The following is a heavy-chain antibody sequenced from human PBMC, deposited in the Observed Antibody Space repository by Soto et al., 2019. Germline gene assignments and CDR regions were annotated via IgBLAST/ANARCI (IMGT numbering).Heavy chain of an antibody. Sequence: GGSLRLSCAASGFTFSTYAMSCVRQAPGKGLEWVSAISASGGMTYYADSVQGRFTISSDNPKNTLFLQMGSLRAEDAAIYYCATRTYSGALHGHADAAVWGQGTTVTVSS. V-gene: IGHV3-23*01. D-gene: IGHD6-19*01. J-gene: IGHJ6*02. CDR3: ATRTYSGALHGHADAAV. CDR2: ISASGGMT. CDR1: GFTFSTYA.